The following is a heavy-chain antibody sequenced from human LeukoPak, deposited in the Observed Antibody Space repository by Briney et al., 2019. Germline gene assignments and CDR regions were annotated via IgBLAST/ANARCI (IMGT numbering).Heavy chain of an antibody. CDR2: INPDSGDT. V-gene: IGHV1-2*02. D-gene: IGHD2-15*01. J-gene: IGHJ4*02. CDR3: ARPYCNGGSCHDYFDY. CDR1: GYSFTDYF. Sequence: ASVKVSCKASGYSFTDYFIHWVRQAPGQGLEWMGWINPDSGDTNYAQKFQGRVTMTRDTSISTAYMELRRLSSDDTAIYYCARPYCNGGSCHDYFDYWGQGTLVSVSS.